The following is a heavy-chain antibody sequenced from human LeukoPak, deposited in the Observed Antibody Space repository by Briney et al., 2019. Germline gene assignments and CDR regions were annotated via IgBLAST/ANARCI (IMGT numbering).Heavy chain of an antibody. V-gene: IGHV4-34*01. Sequence: PSETLSLTCAVYGGSFSGYYWSWIRQPPGKGLEWIGEINHSGSTNYNPSLKSRVTISVDTSKNQFSLKLSSVTAADTAVYYCARGRSYTATVYYFDYWGQGTLVTVSS. CDR2: INHSGST. CDR3: ARGRSYTATVYYFDY. J-gene: IGHJ4*02. CDR1: GGSFSGYY. D-gene: IGHD5-18*01.